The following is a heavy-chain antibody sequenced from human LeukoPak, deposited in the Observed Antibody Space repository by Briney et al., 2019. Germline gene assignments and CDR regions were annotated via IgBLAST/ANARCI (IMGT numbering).Heavy chain of an antibody. J-gene: IGHJ5*02. D-gene: IGHD2-15*01. CDR1: GGSISSTSYY. Sequence: PSETLSLTCVVSGGSISSTSYYWGWIRQPPGKGLEWIGSIYYSGSTYYSPSLKSRVTISVDTSKNQFSLKLSSVTAADTAVYYCARGCSGGSCPPDPWGQGTLVTVSS. CDR3: ARGCSGGSCPPDP. V-gene: IGHV4-39*07. CDR2: IYYSGST.